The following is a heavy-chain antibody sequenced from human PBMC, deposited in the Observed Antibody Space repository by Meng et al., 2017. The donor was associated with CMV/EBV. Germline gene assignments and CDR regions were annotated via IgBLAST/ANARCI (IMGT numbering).Heavy chain of an antibody. V-gene: IGHV4-30-4*08. D-gene: IGHD2-21*02. CDR2: IYYSGST. J-gene: IGHJ4*02. CDR1: GGSISSGDYS. CDR3: AREGDNPFDY. Sequence: QVQVPASVPGLVKPSQPLSLTCTVSGGSISSGDYSWSWIRQPPGKGLEWIGYIYYSGSTYYNPSLKSRVTISVDTSKNQFSLKLSSVTAADTAVYYCAREGDNPFDYWGQGTLVTVSS.